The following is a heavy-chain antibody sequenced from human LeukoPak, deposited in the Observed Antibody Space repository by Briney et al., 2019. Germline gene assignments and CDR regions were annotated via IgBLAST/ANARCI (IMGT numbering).Heavy chain of an antibody. CDR2: ISYDGSNK. V-gene: IGHV3-30-3*01. J-gene: IGHJ3*02. CDR3: ARDSHYAFDI. CDR1: GFTFSSYA. Sequence: GRSLRLSCVASGFTFSSYAMHWVRQAPGKGLEWVAVISYDGSNKYYADSVKGRFTISRDNSKNTLYLQMNSLRAEDTAVYYCARDSHYAFDIWGQGTMVTVSS.